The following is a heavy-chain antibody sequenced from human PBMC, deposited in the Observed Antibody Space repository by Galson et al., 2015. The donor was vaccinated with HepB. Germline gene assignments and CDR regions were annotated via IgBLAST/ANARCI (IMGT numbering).Heavy chain of an antibody. CDR1: GVTFSSSA. CDR2: IDISGGRA. Sequence: SLRLSCAVSGVTFSSSAMSWVRQAPGKGLEWVSTIDISGGRANYADSVKGRFAISRDNTKNTLSLQMNSLRVEDTALYYCVKDYSNYIGAMDVWGQGTTATVSS. CDR3: VKDYSNYIGAMDV. J-gene: IGHJ6*02. V-gene: IGHV3-23*01. D-gene: IGHD4-11*01.